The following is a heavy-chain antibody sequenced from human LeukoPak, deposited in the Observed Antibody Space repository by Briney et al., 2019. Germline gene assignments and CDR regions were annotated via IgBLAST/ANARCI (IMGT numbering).Heavy chain of an antibody. V-gene: IGHV1-69*05. CDR2: IIPIFGTE. J-gene: IGHJ4*02. Sequence: SVKVSCKASGGTFSSYAISWVRQAPGQGLEWMGRIIPIFGTENYAQKFQGRVTITTDESTSTAYMELSSLRSEDTAVYYCARDPRYSSGWYGEFDYWGQGTLVTVSS. CDR1: GGTFSSYA. D-gene: IGHD6-19*01. CDR3: ARDPRYSSGWYGEFDY.